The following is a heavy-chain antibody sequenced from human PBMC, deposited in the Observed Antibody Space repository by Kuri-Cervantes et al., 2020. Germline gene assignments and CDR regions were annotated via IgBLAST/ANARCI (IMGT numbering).Heavy chain of an antibody. CDR3: AKAGGRSSGWYEGYYFDY. CDR1: GFTFSSYA. V-gene: IGHV3-64*04. Sequence: GESLKISCAASGFTFSSYAMHWVRQAPGKGLEYVSANSSNGGSTYYADSVKGRFAISRDNSKNTLYLQMNSLRAEDTAVYYCAKAGGRSSGWYEGYYFDYWGQGTLVTVSS. J-gene: IGHJ4*02. D-gene: IGHD6-19*01. CDR2: NSSNGGST.